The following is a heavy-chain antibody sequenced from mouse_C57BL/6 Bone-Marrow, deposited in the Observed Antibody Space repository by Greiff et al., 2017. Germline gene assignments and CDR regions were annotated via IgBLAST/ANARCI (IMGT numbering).Heavy chain of an antibody. Sequence: VQLQESGPGLVQPSQSLSITCTVSGFSLTSYGVHWVRQSPGKGLEWLGVMWRGGSTDYNAAFMSRLSITKDNSKSQVFFKMNSLQADDTAIYYCAKFITTVRGAMDYWGQGTSVTVSS. CDR1: GFSLTSYG. CDR3: AKFITTVRGAMDY. D-gene: IGHD1-1*01. CDR2: MWRGGST. J-gene: IGHJ4*01. V-gene: IGHV2-5*01.